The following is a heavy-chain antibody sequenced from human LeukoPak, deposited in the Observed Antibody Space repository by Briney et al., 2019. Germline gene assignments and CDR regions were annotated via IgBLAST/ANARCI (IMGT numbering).Heavy chain of an antibody. CDR2: LGVNGISA. V-gene: IGHV3-64D*09. CDR1: GFTFSTSA. D-gene: IGHD2-8*02. CDR3: VKGQEVVYTPTFDF. J-gene: IGHJ4*02. Sequence: GGSLRLSCSASGFTFSTSAMHWVRQAPGKGLEYVSSLGVNGISAYYADSVRGRFTISRDNAKGTPFLQMSSLRAEDTAVYYCVKGQEVVYTPTFDFWGQGTLVTVSS.